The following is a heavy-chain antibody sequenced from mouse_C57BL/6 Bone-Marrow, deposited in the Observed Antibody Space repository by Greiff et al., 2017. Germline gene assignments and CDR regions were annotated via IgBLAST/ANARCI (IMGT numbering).Heavy chain of an antibody. D-gene: IGHD2-3*01. Sequence: VQLQQPGAELVMPGASVKLSCKASGYTFTSYWMHLVKQRPGQGLEWIGEIDPSDSYTNYNQKFKGKSTLTVDKSSSTAYMQLSSLTSEDSAVYYCAREGYYFWYFDVWGTGTTVTVSS. CDR3: AREGYYFWYFDV. CDR1: GYTFTSYW. CDR2: IDPSDSYT. V-gene: IGHV1-69*01. J-gene: IGHJ1*03.